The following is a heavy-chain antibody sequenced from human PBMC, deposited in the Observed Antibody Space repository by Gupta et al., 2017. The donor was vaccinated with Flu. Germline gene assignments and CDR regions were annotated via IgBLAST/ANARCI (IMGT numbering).Heavy chain of an antibody. V-gene: IGHV4-34*01. Sequence: RQPPGKGLEWIGEINHSGSTNYNPSLKSRVTISVDTSKNQFSLKLSSVTAADTAVYYCARGRGMVRGVIINGYKRSPMDVWGKGTTVTVSS. CDR2: INHSGST. CDR3: ARGRGMVRGVIINGYKRSPMDV. D-gene: IGHD3-10*01. J-gene: IGHJ6*03.